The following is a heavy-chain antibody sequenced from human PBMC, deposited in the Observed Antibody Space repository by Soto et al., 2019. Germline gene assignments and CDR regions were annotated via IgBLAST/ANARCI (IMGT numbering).Heavy chain of an antibody. J-gene: IGHJ6*02. Sequence: GESLKISCKGSGYSFTSYWIGWVRQMPGKGLEWMGIIYPGDSDTRYSPSFQGQVTISADKSISTAYLQWSSLKASDTAMYYCARQREYCSGGSCHYYYGMDVWGQGTTVTVSS. V-gene: IGHV5-51*01. CDR2: IYPGDSDT. D-gene: IGHD2-15*01. CDR3: ARQREYCSGGSCHYYYGMDV. CDR1: GYSFTSYW.